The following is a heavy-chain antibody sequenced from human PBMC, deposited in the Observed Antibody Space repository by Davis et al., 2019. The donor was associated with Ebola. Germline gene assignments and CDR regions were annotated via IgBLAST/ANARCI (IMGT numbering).Heavy chain of an antibody. CDR3: ASLRRTITGMDDAFDV. D-gene: IGHD1-20*01. CDR2: IYTGDSDT. CDR1: GNSFASHW. J-gene: IGHJ3*01. Sequence: GESLKISCKDSGNSFASHWIGWVRQMPGKGLEWMGIIYTGDSDTRYSPSFRGQVTISADKSITTAYLHWSGLRASDTAMYYCASLRRTITGMDDAFDVWGQGTTVTVSS. V-gene: IGHV5-51*01.